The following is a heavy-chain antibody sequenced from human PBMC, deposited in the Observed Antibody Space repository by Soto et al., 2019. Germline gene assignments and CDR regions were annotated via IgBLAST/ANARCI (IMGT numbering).Heavy chain of an antibody. CDR2: ISGSGGST. D-gene: IGHD6-19*01. J-gene: IGHJ4*02. Sequence: GGSLRLSXAASGFTFSSYAMSWVRQAPGKGLEWVSAISGSGGSTYYADSVKGRFTISRDNSKNTLYLQMNSLRAEDTAVYYCAKIYGYSSGWYHYWGQGTLVTVSS. V-gene: IGHV3-23*01. CDR1: GFTFSSYA. CDR3: AKIYGYSSGWYHY.